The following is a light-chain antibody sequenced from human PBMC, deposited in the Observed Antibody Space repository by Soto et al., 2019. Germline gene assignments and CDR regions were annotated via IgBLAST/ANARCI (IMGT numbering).Light chain of an antibody. J-gene: IGLJ1*01. V-gene: IGLV2-14*03. CDR1: SSDVGAYTY. Sequence: QSALTQPASVSGSPGQSITISCTGTSSDVGAYTYVSWYQHHPGKAPKLMIYDVSNRPSGVSDRFSGSKSGNTASLTISGLQTEDEADYYRSSYTTSSTYVFGPGTKLTVL. CDR2: DVS. CDR3: SSYTTSSTYV.